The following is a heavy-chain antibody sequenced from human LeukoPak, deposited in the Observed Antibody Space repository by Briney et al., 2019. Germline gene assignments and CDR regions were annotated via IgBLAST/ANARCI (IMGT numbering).Heavy chain of an antibody. CDR2: IYYSGST. V-gene: IGHV4-59*01. CDR3: ARGAQGDFWSGYYYPYGMDV. CDR1: GGSISSYY. D-gene: IGHD3-3*01. J-gene: IGHJ6*02. Sequence: SETLSLTCTVSGGSISSYYWSWIRQPPGKGLEWIGYIYYSGSTNYNPSLKSRVTISVDTSKNQFSLRLSSVTAADTAVYYCARGAQGDFWSGYYYPYGMDVWGQGTTVTVSS.